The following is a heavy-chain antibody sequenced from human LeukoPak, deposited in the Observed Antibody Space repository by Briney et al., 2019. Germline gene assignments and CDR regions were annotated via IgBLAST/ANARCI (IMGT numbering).Heavy chain of an antibody. J-gene: IGHJ3*02. Sequence: SETLSLTCTVSGVSISTYYWSWIRQPPGKGLEWIGYIHYSGSTHYNPSLKSRVTISVDTSKNQFSLKLSSVTAADTAVYYCARSYDSSGSRAFDIWGQGTMVTVSS. CDR2: IHYSGST. CDR1: GVSISTYY. CDR3: ARSYDSSGSRAFDI. V-gene: IGHV4-59*08. D-gene: IGHD3-22*01.